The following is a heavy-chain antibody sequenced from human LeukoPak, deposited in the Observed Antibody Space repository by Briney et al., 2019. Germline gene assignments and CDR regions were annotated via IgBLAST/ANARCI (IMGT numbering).Heavy chain of an antibody. J-gene: IGHJ5*02. CDR3: ARAGGYGDYSNWFDP. Sequence: ASVKVSCKASGYTFTGYYMHWVRQAPGQGLEWMGWINPNSGGTNYAQKFQGRVTMTRDTSISTAYMELRRLRSDDTAVYYCARAGGYGDYSNWFDPWGQGTLVTVSS. CDR1: GYTFTGYY. CDR2: INPNSGGT. D-gene: IGHD4-17*01. V-gene: IGHV1-2*02.